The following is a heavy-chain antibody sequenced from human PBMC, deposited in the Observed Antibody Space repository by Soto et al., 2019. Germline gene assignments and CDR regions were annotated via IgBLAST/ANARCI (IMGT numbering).Heavy chain of an antibody. V-gene: IGHV4-59*02. CDR3: TRHAEVPKFQYGLDL. Sequence: SETLSLTCTVSGGSVTGYYWSWVRQPPGKGLEWLGYIHYGGTTMYNPSVKRRITISVDTPRNQFSLRMYSLTAADTAVYYCTRHAEVPKFQYGLDLWGPGITVTVSS. CDR1: GGSVTGYY. J-gene: IGHJ6*02. CDR2: IHYGGTT. D-gene: IGHD2-2*01.